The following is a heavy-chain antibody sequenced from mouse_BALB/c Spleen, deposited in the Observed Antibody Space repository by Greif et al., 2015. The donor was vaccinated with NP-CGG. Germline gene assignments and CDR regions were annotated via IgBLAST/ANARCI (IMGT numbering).Heavy chain of an antibody. CDR1: GFNIKDIY. J-gene: IGHJ1*01. V-gene: IGHV14-3*02. Sequence: EVQLQQSGAELVKPGASVKLSCTASGFNIKDIYMHWVKQRPEQGLEWIGRIDPANGNTKYDPKFQGKATITADTSSNTAYLQLSSLTSEDTAVYYCARWDWYFDVWGAGTTVTVSS. CDR3: ARWDWYFDV. CDR2: IDPANGNT.